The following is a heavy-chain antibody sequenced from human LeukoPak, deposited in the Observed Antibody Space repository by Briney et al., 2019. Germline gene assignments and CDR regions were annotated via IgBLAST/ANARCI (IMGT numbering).Heavy chain of an antibody. CDR3: AKQSAGSAAWYSLHYDF. CDR2: VDGGGGGT. D-gene: IGHD6-13*01. J-gene: IGHJ4*02. V-gene: IGHV3-23*01. Sequence: HPGGSLRLSCAASGFTLSSYAMTWVRQAPGRGLEWVSGVDGGGGGTYYADSVKGRFTISRDNSKDTLYLQMNGLRAEDTAVYFCAKQSAGSAAWYSLHYDFWGQGTLVTVSS. CDR1: GFTLSSYA.